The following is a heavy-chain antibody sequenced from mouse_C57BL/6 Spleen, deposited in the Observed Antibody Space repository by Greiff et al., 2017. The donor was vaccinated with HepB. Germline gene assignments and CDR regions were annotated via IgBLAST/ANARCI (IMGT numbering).Heavy chain of an antibody. CDR1: GYTFTSYW. Sequence: VQLQQPGAELVRPGTSVKLSCKASGYTFTSYWMHWVKQRPGQGLEWIGVIDPSDSYTNYNQKFKGKATLTVDTSSSTAYMQLSSLTSEDSAVYYCARNRRYAMDYWGQGTSVTVSS. CDR2: IDPSDSYT. CDR3: ARNRRYAMDY. V-gene: IGHV1-59*01. J-gene: IGHJ4*01.